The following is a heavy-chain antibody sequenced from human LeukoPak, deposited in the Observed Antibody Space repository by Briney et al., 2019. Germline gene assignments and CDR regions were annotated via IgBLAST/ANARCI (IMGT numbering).Heavy chain of an antibody. CDR3: AREGITIFGGLFDY. CDR2: ISYDGSNK. V-gene: IGHV3-30-3*01. Sequence: PGGSLRLSYAASGFTFSSYAMHWVRQASGKGLEWVAVISYDGSNKYYADSVKGRFTISRDNSKNTLYLQMNSLRAEDTAVYYCAREGITIFGGLFDYWGQGTLVTVSS. J-gene: IGHJ4*02. D-gene: IGHD3-3*01. CDR1: GFTFSSYA.